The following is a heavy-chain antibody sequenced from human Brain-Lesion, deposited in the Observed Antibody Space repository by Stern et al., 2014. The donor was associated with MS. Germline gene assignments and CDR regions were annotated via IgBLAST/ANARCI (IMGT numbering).Heavy chain of an antibody. CDR3: ARGRSRVHPPLDP. CDR2: IYYGGSP. Sequence: QLQLQESGSGLGQPSQTLSLTSRVSGYTITIAAFSWTRIRQAPGKGLEWLGYIYYGGSPLYNPSLRIRVHMTVNPAHTQFSLRLNPVTAADTAVYYCARGRSRVHPPLDPWGQGTLVTVSS. CDR1: GYTITIAAFS. D-gene: IGHD2-2*01. J-gene: IGHJ5*02. V-gene: IGHV4-30-2*01.